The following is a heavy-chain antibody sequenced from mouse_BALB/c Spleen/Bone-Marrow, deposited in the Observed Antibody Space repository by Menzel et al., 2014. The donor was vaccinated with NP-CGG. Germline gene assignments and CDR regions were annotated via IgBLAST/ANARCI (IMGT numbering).Heavy chain of an antibody. Sequence: EVQGVESGGGLVQPGGSLKLSCAASGFDFSRYWMSRVRQAPGKGLEWIGGINPDSSTINYTPSLKDKFIISRDNAKNTLYLQMSKVRSEDTALYYCARMHYYGYVAYWGQGTLVTVSA. CDR1: GFDFSRYW. J-gene: IGHJ3*01. CDR2: INPDSSTI. CDR3: ARMHYYGYVAY. V-gene: IGHV4-1*02. D-gene: IGHD1-2*01.